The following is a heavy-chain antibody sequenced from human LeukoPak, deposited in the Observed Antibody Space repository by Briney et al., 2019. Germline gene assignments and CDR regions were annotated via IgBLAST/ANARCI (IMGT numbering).Heavy chain of an antibody. J-gene: IGHJ4*02. Sequence: PSETLSLTCAGSFLHYYWSWLRQPPGKGPEWMGEINHSGSTNYNPSLKSRVTISVHTSKNHFSLKLSSVAAAGTAVYYCARHRWIQLWFGTREYYFDYWGQGTLVTVSS. CDR2: INHSGST. D-gene: IGHD5-18*01. CDR3: ARHRWIQLWFGTREYYFDY. CDR1: SFLHYY. V-gene: IGHV4-34*01.